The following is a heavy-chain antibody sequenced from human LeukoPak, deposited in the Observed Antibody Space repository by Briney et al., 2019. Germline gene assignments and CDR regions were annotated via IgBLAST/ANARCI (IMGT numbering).Heavy chain of an antibody. V-gene: IGHV1-18*01. CDR3: ARDRIAVAESYFDY. D-gene: IGHD6-19*01. CDR1: GYTFTIYG. Sequence: ASVTVSCKASGYTFTIYGISWVRQAPGQGLEWMGWISAYNGNTNYAQKLQGRVTMTTDTSTSTAYMELRSLRSDDTAVYYCARDRIAVAESYFDYWGQGTLVTVSS. J-gene: IGHJ4*02. CDR2: ISAYNGNT.